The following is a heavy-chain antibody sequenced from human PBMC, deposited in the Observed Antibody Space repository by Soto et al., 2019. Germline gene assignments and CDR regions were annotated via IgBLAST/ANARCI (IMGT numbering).Heavy chain of an antibody. D-gene: IGHD6-6*01. Sequence: ASVKVSCKASGGTVSSYAISWVRQAPRQGREWMGGILPIFGTATNAQNYHGRHTLTAVESTSTAYMERSSVTSEDTGVYYCEKVLCIAAHYYFDYWGQGTLVTVSS. CDR2: ILPIFGTA. V-gene: IGHV1-69*13. CDR3: EKVLCIAAHYYFDY. J-gene: IGHJ4*02. CDR1: GGTVSSYA.